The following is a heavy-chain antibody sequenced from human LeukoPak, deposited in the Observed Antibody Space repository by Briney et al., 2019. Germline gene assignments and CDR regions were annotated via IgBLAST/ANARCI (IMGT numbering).Heavy chain of an antibody. Sequence: GGSLRLSCAASGFTFSSYGMHWVRQAPGKGLGWVAVIWYDGSNKYYADSVKGRFTISRDNSKNTLYLQMNSLRAEDTAVYYCARYSSSWYGTFDYWGQGTLVTVSS. V-gene: IGHV3-33*01. CDR3: ARYSSSWYGTFDY. CDR2: IWYDGSNK. CDR1: GFTFSSYG. D-gene: IGHD6-13*01. J-gene: IGHJ4*02.